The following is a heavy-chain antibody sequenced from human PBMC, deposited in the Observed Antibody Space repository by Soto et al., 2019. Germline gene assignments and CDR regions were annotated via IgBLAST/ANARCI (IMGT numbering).Heavy chain of an antibody. Sequence: EVQLLESGGGLVQPGGSLRLSCAASGFTFSTYAMSWVRQAPGKGLEWVSAISGSGGSTYYGDSVKGRFTISRDNSKNTMYLQLNSLRAEDTSVYYCATLGRLRPYWGQGTLVTVSS. J-gene: IGHJ4*02. CDR2: ISGSGGST. D-gene: IGHD5-12*01. V-gene: IGHV3-23*01. CDR1: GFTFSTYA. CDR3: ATLGRLRPY.